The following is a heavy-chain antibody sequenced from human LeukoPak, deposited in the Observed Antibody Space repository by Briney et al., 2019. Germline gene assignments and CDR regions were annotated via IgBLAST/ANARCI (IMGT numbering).Heavy chain of an antibody. CDR3: AKRGFIAGNPTDFDY. CDR2: ISSDGDRT. J-gene: IGHJ4*02. D-gene: IGHD6-13*01. Sequence: GGSLRLSCSASGFIFSDYAMRWVRQAPGKGLEYISAISSDGDRTYFTDSVKGRFTISRDNSKNMLYLQMSSLRAEDTAMYYCAKRGFIAGNPTDFDYWGQGTLVTVSS. V-gene: IGHV3-64D*06. CDR1: GFIFSDYA.